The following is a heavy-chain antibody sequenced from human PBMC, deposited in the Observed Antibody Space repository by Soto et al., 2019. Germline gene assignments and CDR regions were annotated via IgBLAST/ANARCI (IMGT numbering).Heavy chain of an antibody. Sequence: GGSLRLSCAASGFTFSNAWMNWVRQAPGKGLEWVGRIKSKTDGGTTDYAAPGKGRFTISSDDSKNTRYLQMNSLKTEDTAVYYCTTDSTYYYESSGYYYVDYWGQGTLVTVSS. V-gene: IGHV3-15*07. CDR3: TTDSTYYYESSGYYYVDY. D-gene: IGHD3-22*01. CDR1: GFTFSNAW. CDR2: IKSKTDGGTT. J-gene: IGHJ4*02.